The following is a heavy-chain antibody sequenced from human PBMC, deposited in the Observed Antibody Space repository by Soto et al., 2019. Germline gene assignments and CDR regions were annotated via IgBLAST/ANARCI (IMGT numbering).Heavy chain of an antibody. CDR3: AREHTGSSSGRYYFDY. J-gene: IGHJ4*02. CDR2: IIPIFGTA. V-gene: IGHV1-69*06. D-gene: IGHD6-13*01. Sequence: SVKVSCKASGGTFSSYAISWVRQAPGQGLEWMGGIIPIFGTANYAQKFQGRVTITADKSTSTAYMELSSLRSEDTAVYYCAREHTGSSSGRYYFDYWGQGTLVTVSA. CDR1: GGTFSSYA.